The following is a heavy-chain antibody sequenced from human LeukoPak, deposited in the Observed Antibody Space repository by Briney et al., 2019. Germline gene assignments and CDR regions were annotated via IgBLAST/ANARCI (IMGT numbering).Heavy chain of an antibody. V-gene: IGHV3-21*01. CDR1: GFTFSNYA. CDR3: ARDRGSGWSFDY. D-gene: IGHD6-19*01. CDR2: ISSSSSYI. Sequence: GGSLRLSCSASGFTFSNYAMSWVRQAPGKGLEWVSSISSSSSYIYYADSVKGRFTISRDNAKNSLYLQMNSLRAEDTAVYYCARDRGSGWSFDYWGQGTLVTVSS. J-gene: IGHJ4*02.